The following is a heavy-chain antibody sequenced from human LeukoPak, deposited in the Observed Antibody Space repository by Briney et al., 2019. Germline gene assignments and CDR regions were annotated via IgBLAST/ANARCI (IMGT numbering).Heavy chain of an antibody. CDR2: IYYSGST. D-gene: IGHD2-21*01. V-gene: IGHV4-39*01. CDR3: ARVVVMTTYYYGMDA. J-gene: IGHJ6*02. Sequence: SETLSLTCTVSGGSISSSGYYWGWIRQPPGKGLEWIGSIYYSGSTYYNPSFKSRVTISVDTSKNQFSLKLSSVTAADTAVYYCARVVVMTTYYYGMDAWGQGTTVTVSS. CDR1: GGSISSSGYY.